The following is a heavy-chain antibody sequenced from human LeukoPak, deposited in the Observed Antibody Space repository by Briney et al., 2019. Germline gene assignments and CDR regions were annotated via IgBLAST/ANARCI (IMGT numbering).Heavy chain of an antibody. CDR2: INPNSGGT. D-gene: IGHD6-13*01. V-gene: IGHV1-2*02. Sequence: GASVKVSCKASGYTFTGYYMHWVRQAPGQGLEWMGWINPNSGGTNYAQKFQGRVTMTRDTSISTAYMELSRLRSDDTAAYYCARSPGAAAGILPWGQGTLVTVSS. CDR1: GYTFTGYY. J-gene: IGHJ5*02. CDR3: ARSPGAAAGILP.